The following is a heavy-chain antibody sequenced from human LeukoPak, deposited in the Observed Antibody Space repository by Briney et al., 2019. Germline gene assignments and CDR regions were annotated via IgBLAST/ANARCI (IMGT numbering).Heavy chain of an antibody. J-gene: IGHJ3*02. D-gene: IGHD3-10*01. Sequence: GGSLRLSCAASGFTFSRYGMHWVRQAPGKGLEWVAVIWYDGSNKYYADSVKGRFTISRDNSKNTLYLQMNSLRAEDTAVYYCAKGAITMVRGVNDAFDIWGQGTIVTGSS. CDR3: AKGAITMVRGVNDAFDI. V-gene: IGHV3-33*06. CDR1: GFTFSRYG. CDR2: IWYDGSNK.